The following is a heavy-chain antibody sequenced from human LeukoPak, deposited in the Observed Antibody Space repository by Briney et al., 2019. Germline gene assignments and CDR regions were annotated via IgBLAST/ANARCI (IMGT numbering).Heavy chain of an antibody. CDR3: ARGGKAAVRFDL. Sequence: PSETLSLTCAVYGGSFSGYYWSWIRQPPGKGLGWIGEINQSGSTNYNPSLKSRVTISVDTSKNQFSLKLSSVTAADTAVYYCARGGKAAVRFDLWGRGTLVTVSS. D-gene: IGHD2-15*01. V-gene: IGHV4-34*01. CDR2: INQSGST. CDR1: GGSFSGYY. J-gene: IGHJ2*01.